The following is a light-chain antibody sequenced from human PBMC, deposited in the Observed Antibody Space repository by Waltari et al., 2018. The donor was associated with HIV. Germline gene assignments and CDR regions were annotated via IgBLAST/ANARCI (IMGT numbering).Light chain of an antibody. CDR1: QSVSIY. CDR3: QQRSNWPRT. CDR2: DAS. V-gene: IGKV3-11*01. Sequence: EIVLTQSPATLSLSPGERATLSCRASQSVSIYLAWYRQKPGQAPRLLIYDASNRATGIPARFSGSGSGSDFTLTISSLEPEDFAVYYCQQRSNWPRTFGQGTKVEIK. J-gene: IGKJ1*01.